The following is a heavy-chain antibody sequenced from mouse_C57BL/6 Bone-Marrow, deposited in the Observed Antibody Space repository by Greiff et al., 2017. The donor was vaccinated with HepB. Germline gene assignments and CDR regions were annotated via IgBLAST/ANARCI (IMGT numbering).Heavy chain of an antibody. V-gene: IGHV14-4*01. CDR1: GFNIKDDY. J-gene: IGHJ3*01. CDR2: IDPENGDT. Sequence: EVQLQQSGAELVRPGASVKLSCTASGFNIKDDYMHWVKQRPEQGLEWIGWIDPENGDTEYASKFQGKATITADTSSNTAYLQLSSLTSEDTAVYYCTTMISDWFAYWGQGTLVTVSA. CDR3: TTMISDWFAY. D-gene: IGHD2-4*01.